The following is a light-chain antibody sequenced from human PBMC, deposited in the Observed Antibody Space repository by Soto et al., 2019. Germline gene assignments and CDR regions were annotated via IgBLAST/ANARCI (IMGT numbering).Light chain of an antibody. CDR2: GAS. J-gene: IGKJ5*01. CDR3: QQCGSSST. Sequence: SPGTLSLSLGERATLSCRASQTFSNSFLSWFQQIPGQAPRLLIYGASMRATGIPDRFSGSGSGTDFTLTISRLEPEDLAVYYCQQCGSSSTFGQGTRLEIK. CDR1: QTFSNSF. V-gene: IGKV3-20*01.